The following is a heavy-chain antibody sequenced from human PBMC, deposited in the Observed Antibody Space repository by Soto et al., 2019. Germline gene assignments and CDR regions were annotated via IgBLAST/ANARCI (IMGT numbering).Heavy chain of an antibody. J-gene: IGHJ4*02. D-gene: IGHD3-22*01. Sequence: ETLPLTSTDTGYRINSSAYHWGCDRRAPGKGLEWIGSMFYSGNPYYNPSLKSRVTLSIDTSKNQFSLKLNSVTAADTAVYYCVSPEGYYDSSGYTLDYWGQGTLVTVS. CDR3: VSPEGYYDSSGYTLDY. CDR1: GYRINSSAYH. V-gene: IGHV4-39*01. CDR2: MFYSGNP.